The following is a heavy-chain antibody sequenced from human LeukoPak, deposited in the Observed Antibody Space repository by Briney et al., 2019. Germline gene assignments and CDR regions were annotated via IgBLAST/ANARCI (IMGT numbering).Heavy chain of an antibody. Sequence: GGSLRLCGAASGLRVSSKYMSWVRQAPGKGLEWVSVIFSGGTTFYADSVKGRFTISRDNSENTLYLQMNSLRAEDTAVYYCATSRTDYDLDNWGQGTLVTVSS. V-gene: IGHV3-66*01. CDR3: ATSRTDYDLDN. J-gene: IGHJ4*02. D-gene: IGHD4-17*01. CDR2: IFSGGTT. CDR1: GLRVSSKY.